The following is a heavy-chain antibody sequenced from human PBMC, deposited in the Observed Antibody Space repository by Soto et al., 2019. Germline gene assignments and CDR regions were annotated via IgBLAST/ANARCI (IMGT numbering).Heavy chain of an antibody. CDR3: ATNGGGSCSYCPDY. CDR1: GGSFSGYY. D-gene: IGHD2-15*01. Sequence: SETLSLTCAVYGGSFSGYYWSWIRQPPGKGLEWIGEINHSGSTNYNPSLKSRVTISVDTSKNQFSLKLSSVTAADTAVYYCATNGGGSCSYCPDYWGQGTLVTVSS. J-gene: IGHJ4*02. V-gene: IGHV4-34*01. CDR2: INHSGST.